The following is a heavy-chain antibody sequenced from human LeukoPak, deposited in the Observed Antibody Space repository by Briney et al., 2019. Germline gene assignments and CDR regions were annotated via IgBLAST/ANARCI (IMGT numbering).Heavy chain of an antibody. CDR2: IKQDGSEK. CDR3: VQYYYGSGSSH. V-gene: IGHV3-7*03. Sequence: GGSLRLSCAASGFTFSNYWMSWVRQAPGKGLEWVANIKQDGSEKYYVDSVKGRFTISRDNAKNSLYLQMNSLRAEDTAAYYCVQYYYGSGSSHWGQGTLVTVSS. CDR1: GFTFSNYW. J-gene: IGHJ4*02. D-gene: IGHD3-10*01.